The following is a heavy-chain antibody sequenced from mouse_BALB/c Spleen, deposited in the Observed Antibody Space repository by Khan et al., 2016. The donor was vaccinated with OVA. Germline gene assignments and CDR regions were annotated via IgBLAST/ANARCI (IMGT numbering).Heavy chain of an antibody. V-gene: IGHV2-9*02. CDR3: ARDTTVESYWYFDF. Sequence: QIQLVQSGPGLVAPSQSLSITCTVSGFSLTSYGVHWVRQPPGKGLEWLGVIWAGGSTNYNSAILSRLSISKDNSKSQVFLKMNRLQTDDTSMYYCARDTTVESYWYFDFWGAGTTVTVAS. CDR2: IWAGGST. J-gene: IGHJ1*01. CDR1: GFSLTSYG. D-gene: IGHD1-1*01.